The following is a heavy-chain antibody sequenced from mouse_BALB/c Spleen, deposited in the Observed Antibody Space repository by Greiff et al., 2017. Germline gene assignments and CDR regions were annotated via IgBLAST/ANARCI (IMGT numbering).Heavy chain of an antibody. J-gene: IGHJ4*01. CDR1: GFNIKDTY. Sequence: VQLQQSGAELVKPGASVKLSCTASGFNIKDTYMHWVKQRPEQGLEWIGRIDPANGNTKYDPKFQGKATITADTSSNTAYLQLSSLTSEDTAVYYCARDYGSSYRNYAMDYGGQGTSVTVSS. D-gene: IGHD1-1*01. V-gene: IGHV14-3*02. CDR2: IDPANGNT. CDR3: ARDYGSSYRNYAMDY.